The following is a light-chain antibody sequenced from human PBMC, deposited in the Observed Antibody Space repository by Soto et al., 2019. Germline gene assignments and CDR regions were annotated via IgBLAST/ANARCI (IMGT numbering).Light chain of an antibody. J-gene: IGLJ1*01. CDR3: SSYAGTNNLLYV. V-gene: IGLV2-8*01. CDR2: EVS. Sequence: QSALTQPPSASGSRGQSVTMSCSGTSSDVGAYNYVSWYQQHPGKAPRLLIYEVSQRPSGVPDRFSGSKSANTASLTVSGLQPEDEADYYCSSYAGTNNLLYVFGTGTKVTVL. CDR1: SSDVGAYNY.